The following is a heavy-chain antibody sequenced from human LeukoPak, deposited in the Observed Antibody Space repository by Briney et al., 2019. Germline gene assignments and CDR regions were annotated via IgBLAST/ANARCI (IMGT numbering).Heavy chain of an antibody. CDR3: AKATSSWHEFDY. V-gene: IGHV3-43D*03. CDR1: GFTFDDYG. D-gene: IGHD6-13*01. CDR2: ITWDADST. Sequence: GGSLRLSCAASGFTFDDYGMSWVRHAPGKVLEWVSLITWDADSTYYADSVKGRFTISRDNSKNSLYLQMNSLRAEDTALYYCAKATSSWHEFDYWGQGTLVTVSS. J-gene: IGHJ4*02.